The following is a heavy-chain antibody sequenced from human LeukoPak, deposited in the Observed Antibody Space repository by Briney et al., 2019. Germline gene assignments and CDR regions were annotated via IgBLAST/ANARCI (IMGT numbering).Heavy chain of an antibody. CDR2: IKSDGTYR. V-gene: IGHV3-74*01. CDR3: ARPDYGDYAFVV. D-gene: IGHD4-17*01. CDR1: GFTFRSYW. J-gene: IGHJ4*02. Sequence: PGGSLRLSCAASGFTFRSYWMHWVRQAPGKGLVWVSRIKSDGTYRDYADSVKGRFTISRDNAKNTLDLQLNSLRAEDTAVYYCARPDYGDYAFVVWGQGTLVTVSS.